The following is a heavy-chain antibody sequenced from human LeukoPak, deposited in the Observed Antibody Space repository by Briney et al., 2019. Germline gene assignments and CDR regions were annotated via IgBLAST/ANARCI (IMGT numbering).Heavy chain of an antibody. CDR1: GGSISSYY. CDR3: ARDLDYGDYVDLFDP. D-gene: IGHD4-17*01. J-gene: IGHJ5*02. Sequence: PSETLSLTCTVSGGSISSYYWSWIRQPAGKGLEWIGRIYTSGSTNYNPSLKSRVTMSVDTSKNQFSLKLSSVTAADTAVYYCARDLDYGDYVDLFDPWGQGTLVTVSS. CDR2: IYTSGST. V-gene: IGHV4-4*07.